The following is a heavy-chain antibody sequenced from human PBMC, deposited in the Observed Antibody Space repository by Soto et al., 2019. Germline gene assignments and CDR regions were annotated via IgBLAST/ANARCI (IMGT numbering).Heavy chain of an antibody. V-gene: IGHV3-23*01. CDR2: ISGSGGST. CDR1: GFTFSSYA. CDR3: EKRGRGSQFDY. J-gene: IGHJ4*02. D-gene: IGHD1-26*01. Sequence: EVQLLESGGGLVQPGGSLRLSCAASGFTFSSYAMSWVRQAPGKGLEWVSVISGSGGSTYYADSVKGRFTNSRDNSKNTLYMQMKSLRAEDTAVYYCEKRGRGSQFDYWGQGTLVTVSS.